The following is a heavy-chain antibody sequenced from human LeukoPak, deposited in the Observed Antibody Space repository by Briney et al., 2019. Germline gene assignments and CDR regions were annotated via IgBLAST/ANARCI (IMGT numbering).Heavy chain of an antibody. CDR3: ARLYGSTLYFDY. Sequence: SETLSLTCTVFGGSISSSSYHWAWIRQPPGKGLEWIGNMYYSGSTYYNPSLNSRITLSVNKSKNQLSLKMSSVSAADTALYYCARLYGSTLYFDYWGQGTLVTVSS. V-gene: IGHV4-39*01. CDR2: MYYSGST. CDR1: GGSISSSSYH. J-gene: IGHJ4*02. D-gene: IGHD3-22*01.